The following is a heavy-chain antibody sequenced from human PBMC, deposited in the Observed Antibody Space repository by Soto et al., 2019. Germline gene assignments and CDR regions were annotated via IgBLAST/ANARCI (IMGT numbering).Heavy chain of an antibody. CDR2: ISSDGDIT. J-gene: IGHJ5*02. CDR3: VKVSTFYDILTGYYSTNFFDP. Sequence: QAPGKGLQYVSTISSDGDITYYADSVKGRFTISRDNSKNTLYLQMNSLRPEDTAVYYCVKVSTFYDILTGYYSTNFFDPWGQGTLVTVSS. V-gene: IGHV3-64D*06. D-gene: IGHD3-9*01.